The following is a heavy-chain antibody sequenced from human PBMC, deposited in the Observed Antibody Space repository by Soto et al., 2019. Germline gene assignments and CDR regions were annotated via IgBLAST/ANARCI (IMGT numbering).Heavy chain of an antibody. V-gene: IGHV3-48*01. CDR3: ARARSVAGMDY. Sequence: GGSLRLSCAASGFTFSSYSMNWVRQAPGKGLEWVSYISSSSSTIYYADSVKGRFTISRDNAKNSLYLQMNSLRAEDTAVYYCARARSVAGMDYWGQGTLVTVSS. CDR1: GFTFSSYS. CDR2: ISSSSSTI. D-gene: IGHD6-19*01. J-gene: IGHJ4*02.